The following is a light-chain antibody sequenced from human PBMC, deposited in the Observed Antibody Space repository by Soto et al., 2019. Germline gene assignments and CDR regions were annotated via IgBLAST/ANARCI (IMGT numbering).Light chain of an antibody. J-gene: IGLJ1*01. CDR2: DIN. V-gene: IGLV1-44*01. CDR1: SSKIRSNT. CDR3: YSYAGISYV. Sequence: SGLARPSWSSPTPGQKVTISCSGSSSKIRSNTVNWYQQRPGTAPKLMIYDINKRPSGVPDRFSGSKSGNTASLTISGLQAEDEADYYCYSYAGISYVFGTGTKVTV.